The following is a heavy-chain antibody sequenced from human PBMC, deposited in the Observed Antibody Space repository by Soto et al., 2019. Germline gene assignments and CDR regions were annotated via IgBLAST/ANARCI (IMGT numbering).Heavy chain of an antibody. Sequence: SETLSLTCTVSGGSISRSSYSWAWIRQPPGKGLEWIGTLYYSGNTYYNPSLKSRVTISVDTSKNQFSLKLSSVTAADTAVYYCATRQGGSSNWFDPWGQGTLVTVSS. J-gene: IGHJ5*02. CDR2: LYYSGNT. D-gene: IGHD2-15*01. CDR3: ATRQGGSSNWFDP. CDR1: GGSISRSSYS. V-gene: IGHV4-39*01.